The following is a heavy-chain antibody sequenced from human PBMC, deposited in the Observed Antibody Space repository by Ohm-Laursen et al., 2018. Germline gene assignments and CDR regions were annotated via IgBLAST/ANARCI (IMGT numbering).Heavy chain of an antibody. V-gene: IGHV4-34*01. J-gene: IGHJ4*02. Sequence: TLSLTCAVYGGSFSGYYWNWIRQPPGKGLEWIGEINHSRSTKYNSSFKSRVTISVDTSKNQISLKLDSVTVADTAVFYCARRGSGGRSFDYWGQGSLVTVSS. CDR1: GGSFSGYY. CDR3: ARRGSGGRSFDY. CDR2: INHSRST. D-gene: IGHD2-15*01.